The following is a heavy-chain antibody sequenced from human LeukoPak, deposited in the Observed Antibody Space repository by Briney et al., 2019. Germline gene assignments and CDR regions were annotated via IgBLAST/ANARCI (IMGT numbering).Heavy chain of an antibody. CDR1: GFTFSNYA. CDR3: ARSFRGYGDPYFDY. Sequence: GGSLRLSCAASGFTFSNYAMHWVRQAPGKGLEWVADISHDGSKEYYVDSVKGRFTVSRDNSKNSLYLQMNSLRAEDTAVYYCARSFRGYGDPYFDYWGQGTLVTVSS. V-gene: IGHV3-30-3*01. D-gene: IGHD4-17*01. CDR2: ISHDGSKE. J-gene: IGHJ4*02.